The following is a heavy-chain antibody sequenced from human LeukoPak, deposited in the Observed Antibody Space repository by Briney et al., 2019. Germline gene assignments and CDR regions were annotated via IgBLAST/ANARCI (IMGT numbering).Heavy chain of an antibody. CDR3: ARQGGGEISTDY. J-gene: IGHJ4*02. Sequence: GESQKISCKGSGYTFRTYWIGWVRQMPGKGPEWVAIIFPVDSSTRYSPSSQGHVTISADESISTAYLHWSSLQASDTAIYYCARQGGGEISTDYWGQGTLVTVSS. V-gene: IGHV5-51*01. CDR2: IFPVDSST. CDR1: GYTFRTYW. D-gene: IGHD3-16*01.